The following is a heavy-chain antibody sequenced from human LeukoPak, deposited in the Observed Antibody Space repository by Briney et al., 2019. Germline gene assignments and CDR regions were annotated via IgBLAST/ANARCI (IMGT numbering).Heavy chain of an antibody. V-gene: IGHV3-74*01. J-gene: IGHJ4*02. D-gene: IGHD3-22*01. Sequence: GGSLRLSCAASGFTFSNYWMHWVRQAPGKGLVWVSRIDSDGSTTTYADSVKGRFTISRDNAKNTLYLQMNSLRAGDTAVYYCAGISYDSRAYYDYWGQGTLVTVSS. CDR3: AGISYDSRAYYDY. CDR2: IDSDGSTT. CDR1: GFTFSNYW.